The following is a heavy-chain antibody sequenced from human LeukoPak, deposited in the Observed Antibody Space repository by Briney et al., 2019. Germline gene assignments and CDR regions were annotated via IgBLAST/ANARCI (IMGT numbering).Heavy chain of an antibody. D-gene: IGHD6-6*01. J-gene: IGHJ6*03. Sequence: GGSLRLSCAVSGFTFTDTYMTWIRQAPGKGLESLSYISPSGTDISYADSVKGRFTISRDNAKNSLYLQMNSLRAEDTAVYYCASTEYSSSLGYYMDVWGKGTTVTVSS. V-gene: IGHV3-11*04. CDR1: GFTFTDTY. CDR3: ASTEYSSSLGYYMDV. CDR2: ISPSGTDI.